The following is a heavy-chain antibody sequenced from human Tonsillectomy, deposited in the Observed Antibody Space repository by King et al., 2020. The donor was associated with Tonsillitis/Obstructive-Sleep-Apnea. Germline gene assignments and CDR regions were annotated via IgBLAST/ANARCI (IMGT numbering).Heavy chain of an antibody. Sequence: QLVQSGAEVKKPGESLRISCKGSGSSFTNYWITWVRQMPGKGLEWMGRIDLSDSYTNYSPSFQGHVTISSDGSISTAYLQWNSLKASDTAMYYCGRAREGIGPAFDIWGQGTIVTVSS. CDR2: IDLSDSYT. CDR3: GRAREGIGPAFDI. D-gene: IGHD3-3*02. V-gene: IGHV5-10-1*01. CDR1: GSSFTNYW. J-gene: IGHJ3*02.